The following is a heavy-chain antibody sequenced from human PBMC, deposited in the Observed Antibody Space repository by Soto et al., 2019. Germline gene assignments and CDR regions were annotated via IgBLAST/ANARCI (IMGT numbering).Heavy chain of an antibody. V-gene: IGHV1-69*13. CDR2: ISPYFGTA. CDR1: GYTFTSYG. CDR3: AKNPTGPDYDYVWGSYPDDAFAI. Sequence: SVKVSCKASGYTFTSYGISWVRQAPGQGLEWMGWISPYFGTANYAQKFQGRVTITADESTSTAYMELSSLRSEDTAVYYCAKNPTGPDYDYVWGSYPDDAFAIWGQGTMVTVSS. J-gene: IGHJ3*02. D-gene: IGHD3-16*02.